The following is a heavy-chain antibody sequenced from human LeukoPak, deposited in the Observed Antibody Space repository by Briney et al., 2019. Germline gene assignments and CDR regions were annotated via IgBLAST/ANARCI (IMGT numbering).Heavy chain of an antibody. Sequence: RGSMRPSCAPSGFSPSSYWVSCVSQAPGGGREWVANTKQDGSEKYYQDYVKERFTISRDNAKTTLYLQMNSLRAEDTAVYYCARDWDYYGSGRYDYYYGMDVWGQGPTVTVSS. CDR3: ARDWDYYGSGRYDYYYGMDV. J-gene: IGHJ6*02. V-gene: IGHV3-7*01. CDR2: TKQDGSEK. D-gene: IGHD3-10*01. CDR1: GFSPSSYW.